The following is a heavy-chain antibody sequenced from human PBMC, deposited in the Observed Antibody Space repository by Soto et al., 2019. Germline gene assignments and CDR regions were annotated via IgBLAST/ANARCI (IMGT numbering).Heavy chain of an antibody. D-gene: IGHD4-17*01. J-gene: IGHJ3*01. CDR1: KFIFSTYA. V-gene: IGHV3-23*01. Sequence: EVQVLESGGGSIQPGGSLSLSCTTSKFIFSTYAMTWVRQAPGEGLEWVSSIRGSGDGTSYADSVRGRFTISRDNSKNTLYLRMNSLRVEDTAVYYCTRDPNGDYIGAFAFWGQGMLVTVSS. CDR3: TRDPNGDYIGAFAF. CDR2: IRGSGDGT.